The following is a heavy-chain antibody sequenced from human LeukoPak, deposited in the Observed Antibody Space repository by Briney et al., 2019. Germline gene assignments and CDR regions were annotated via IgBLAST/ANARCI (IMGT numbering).Heavy chain of an antibody. CDR2: IYYSGST. CDR1: GGSISSGDYY. J-gene: IGHJ6*04. Sequence: SETLSLTCTVSGGSISSGDYYWRWIRQPPGKGLELVGYIYYSGSTYYNPSLKSRVTISVDTSKNQFSLKLSSVTAADTAVYYCARTMVRGVRHYYYYGMDVWGKGTPVTVSS. D-gene: IGHD3-10*01. V-gene: IGHV4-30-4*01. CDR3: ARTMVRGVRHYYYYGMDV.